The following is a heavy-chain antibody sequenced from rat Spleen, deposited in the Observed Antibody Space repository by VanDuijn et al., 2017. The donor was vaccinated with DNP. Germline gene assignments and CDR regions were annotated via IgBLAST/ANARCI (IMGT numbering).Heavy chain of an antibody. CDR1: GFTFSDYY. CDR3: ARTGGIHTTAPFAY. D-gene: IGHD1-6*01. V-gene: IGHV5-20*01. Sequence: EVQLVESGGGLVQPGRSLKLSCAASGFTFSDYYMAWVRQAPTKGLECVAYISYDGDSTYYGDSVKGRFTISRDNAKSTLYLQMDSLRSEDTATYYCARTGGIHTTAPFAYWGQGTLVTVSS. CDR2: ISYDGDST. J-gene: IGHJ3*01.